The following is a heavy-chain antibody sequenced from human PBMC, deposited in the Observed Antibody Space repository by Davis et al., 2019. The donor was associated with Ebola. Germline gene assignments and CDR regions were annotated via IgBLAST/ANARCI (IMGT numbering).Heavy chain of an antibody. D-gene: IGHD6-6*01. CDR3: ARGPPAYGSSSKDFDY. Sequence: SQTLSLTCGVSGGSISSYYWGWIRQPPGKGLEWIGSIYHSGSTYYNPSLKSRVTISVDTSKNQFSLKLSSVTAADTAVYYCARGPPAYGSSSKDFDYWGQGTLVTVSS. CDR1: GGSISSYY. CDR2: IYHSGST. J-gene: IGHJ4*02. V-gene: IGHV4-39*07.